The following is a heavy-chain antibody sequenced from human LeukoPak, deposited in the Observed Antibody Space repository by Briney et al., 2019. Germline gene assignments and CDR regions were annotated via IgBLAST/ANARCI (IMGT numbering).Heavy chain of an antibody. CDR3: AKAVSYYDSSGEHDY. CDR1: GFTFSSYS. D-gene: IGHD3-22*01. J-gene: IGHJ4*02. CDR2: ISTSSSYI. V-gene: IGHV3-21*01. Sequence: GGSLRLSCAASGFTFSSYSMNWVRQAPGKGLEWVSSISTSSSYIYYADSVKGRFTISRDNAKNSLYLQMNSLRAEDTAVYYCAKAVSYYDSSGEHDYWGQGTLVTVSS.